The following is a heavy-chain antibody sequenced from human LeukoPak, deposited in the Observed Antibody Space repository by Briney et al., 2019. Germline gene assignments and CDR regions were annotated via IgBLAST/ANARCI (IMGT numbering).Heavy chain of an antibody. CDR3: ASYFHYGDYACLWY. Sequence: GGSLRLSCAASGFTFNTYAMSWVRQAPGKGLEWVSSISENGESTYYADSVKGRFTISRDNSRNTLYLQMNSLRAEDTAVYYCASYFHYGDYACLWYWGQGTLVTVSS. CDR1: GFTFNTYA. D-gene: IGHD4-17*01. V-gene: IGHV3-23*01. CDR2: ISENGEST. J-gene: IGHJ4*02.